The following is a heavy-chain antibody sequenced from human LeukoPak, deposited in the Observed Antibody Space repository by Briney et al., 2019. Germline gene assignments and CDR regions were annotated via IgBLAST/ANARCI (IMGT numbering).Heavy chain of an antibody. D-gene: IGHD3-10*01. V-gene: IGHV3-23*01. J-gene: IGHJ4*02. CDR3: AKRVSYSSGSHFDY. CDR2: VSDRGSST. CDR1: GLTFSNYA. Sequence: GGSLRLSCAASGLTFSNYAMSWVRQAPGRGLEWVSIVSDRGSSTYYADSVKGRFTISRDNSKNTLYLQMNSLRAEDSAIYYCAKRVSYSSGSHFDYWGQGTLVTVSS.